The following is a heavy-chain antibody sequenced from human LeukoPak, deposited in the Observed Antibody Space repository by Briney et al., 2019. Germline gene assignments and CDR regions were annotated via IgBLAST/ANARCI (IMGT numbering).Heavy chain of an antibody. V-gene: IGHV3-30*04. D-gene: IGHD6-13*01. CDR3: ARGAGAAGGRDYYSDY. Sequence: GGSLRLSCAGSGFTFSSYAFHWVRQAPGKGLEWVAVISDDANAKHYTDPVKGRFTISRDNSRNTLYLQMNSLRPEDTAVYYCARGAGAAGGRDYYSDYWGQGMLVTVSS. CDR2: ISDDANAK. CDR1: GFTFSSYA. J-gene: IGHJ4*02.